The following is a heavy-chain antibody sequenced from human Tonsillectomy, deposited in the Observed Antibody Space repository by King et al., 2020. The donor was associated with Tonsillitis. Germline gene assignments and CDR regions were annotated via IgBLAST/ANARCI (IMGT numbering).Heavy chain of an antibody. J-gene: IGHJ3*02. V-gene: IGHV4-59*01. CDR1: GGSISSYY. CDR3: ARGGPWIQLWSGAFDI. Sequence: VQLQESGPGLVKPSETLSLTSTVSGGSISSYYWSWIRQPPGKGLEWIGYIYYSGSTNYNPSLKSRVTISVDTSKNQFSLKLSSVTAADTAVYYCARGGPWIQLWSGAFDIWSQGTMVTVSS. CDR2: IYYSGST. D-gene: IGHD5-18*01.